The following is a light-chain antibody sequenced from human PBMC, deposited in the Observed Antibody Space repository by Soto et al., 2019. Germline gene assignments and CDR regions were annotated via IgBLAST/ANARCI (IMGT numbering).Light chain of an antibody. CDR3: QQYRRPPYT. V-gene: IGKV1-5*03. Sequence: DIQMTQSPSTLSAYVGERVTITCRASQSISPWLAWYQKKPGKAPNLLIYRASNLQTGVPSRFSGSGSGTEFTPTINSLQPDDFATYYCQQYRRPPYTFGQGTKLEIE. CDR2: RAS. J-gene: IGKJ2*01. CDR1: QSISPW.